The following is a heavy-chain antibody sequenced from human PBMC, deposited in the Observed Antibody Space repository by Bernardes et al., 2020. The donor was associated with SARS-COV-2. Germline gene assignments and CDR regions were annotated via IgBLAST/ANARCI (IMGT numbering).Heavy chain of an antibody. D-gene: IGHD2-2*01. J-gene: IGHJ6*02. CDR3: TRGGLSTAAVYYYYDGMDV. V-gene: IGHV4-59*01. CDR1: GGFIDTYC. CDR2: IYYSGST. Sequence: SETLSLTCSVSGGFIDTYCWSWIRQTPGKGLEWIGYIYYSGSTKYNPSLGSRVTISLDTSKNQFSLTLTSVSAADTAVYYCTRGGLSTAAVYYYYDGMDVWGQGTPVTVSS.